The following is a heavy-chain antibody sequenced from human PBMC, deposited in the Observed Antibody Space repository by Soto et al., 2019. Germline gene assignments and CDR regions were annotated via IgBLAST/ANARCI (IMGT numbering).Heavy chain of an antibody. J-gene: IGHJ4*02. Sequence: QVQLVESGGGVVQPGRPLRLSCAASGFTFSTYGMHWVRQAPGKGLEWGAVIWYDGRNKYYADSVKGRFTISRDNSNNTLYLQKNRLRAQDTAVYYCARDPGESWYYDSSGYALLDYWGQGTLVTVSS. D-gene: IGHD3-22*01. V-gene: IGHV3-33*01. CDR1: GFTFSTYG. CDR3: ARDPGESWYYDSSGYALLDY. CDR2: IWYDGRNK.